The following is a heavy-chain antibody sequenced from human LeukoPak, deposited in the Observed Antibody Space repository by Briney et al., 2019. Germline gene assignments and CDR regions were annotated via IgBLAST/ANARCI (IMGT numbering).Heavy chain of an antibody. CDR3: ARGFSGYAFDI. Sequence: GGSLRLSCAASGFTFSTYGIHWVRLAPGKGLEWVAVISDDGTRKYYADSVQGRFTISRDNSRNTLYLQMNSLRAEDMAVYYCARGFSGYAFDIWGQGTMVTVSS. CDR2: ISDDGTRK. D-gene: IGHD5-12*01. J-gene: IGHJ3*02. CDR1: GFTFSTYG. V-gene: IGHV3-30*03.